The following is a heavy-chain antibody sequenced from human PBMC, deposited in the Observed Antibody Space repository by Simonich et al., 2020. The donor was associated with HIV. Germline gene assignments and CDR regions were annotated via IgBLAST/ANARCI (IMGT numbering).Heavy chain of an antibody. J-gene: IGHJ3*02. CDR1: GGSFSGYY. CDR3: ARVWNYDNPWDAFDI. D-gene: IGHD1-7*01. Sequence: QVQLQQWGAGLLKPSETLSLTCAVYGGSFSGYYWSWIRQPPGKGLEWIGEINHSRSTNYNPSRKSRVTISVDTSKNQFSLKLSSVTAADTAVYYCARVWNYDNPWDAFDIWGQGTMVTVSS. CDR2: INHSRST. V-gene: IGHV4-34*01.